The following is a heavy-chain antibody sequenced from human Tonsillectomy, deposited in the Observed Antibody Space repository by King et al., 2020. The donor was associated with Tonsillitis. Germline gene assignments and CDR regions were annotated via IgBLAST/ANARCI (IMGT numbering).Heavy chain of an antibody. CDR3: AIGGAGVNSSGWDWDY. CDR2: ISYDGSNK. D-gene: IGHD6-19*01. Sequence: VQLVESGGGVVQPGRSLTLSCAASGFTFSSYGMHWVRQAPGKGLEWVAVISYDGSNKFYADSVKGRFTISRDNSKNTLYLQMNTLRAEDTAVYYCAIGGAGVNSSGWDWDYWGQGTLVIVSS. V-gene: IGHV3-30*03. CDR1: GFTFSSYG. J-gene: IGHJ4*02.